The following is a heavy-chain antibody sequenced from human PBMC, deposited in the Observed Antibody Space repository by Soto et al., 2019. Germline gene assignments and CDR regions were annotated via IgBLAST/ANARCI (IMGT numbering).Heavy chain of an antibody. CDR1: GGSISSSSYY. Sequence: QLQLQESGPGLVKPSETLSLTCTVSGGSISSSSYYWGWIRQPPGKGLEWIGSIYYSGSTYYNPSLKSRVTISVDTSKNQFSLKLSSVTAADTAVYYCASGEGGQQPGSSWFDPWGQGTLVTVSS. CDR2: IYYSGST. D-gene: IGHD6-13*01. J-gene: IGHJ5*02. CDR3: ASGEGGQQPGSSWFDP. V-gene: IGHV4-39*01.